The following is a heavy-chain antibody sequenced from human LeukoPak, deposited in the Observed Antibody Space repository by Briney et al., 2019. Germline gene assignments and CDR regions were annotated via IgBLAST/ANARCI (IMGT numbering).Heavy chain of an antibody. J-gene: IGHJ4*02. D-gene: IGHD4-17*01. CDR2: IIPILGIA. CDR3: AFGDFYFDY. V-gene: IGHV1-69*04. Sequence: ASVKVSCKASGGTFSSYAISWVRQAPGQGLEWMGRIIPILGIANYAQKFQGRVTITADKSTSTAYMELSSLRSEDTAVHYCAFGDFYFDYWGQGTLVTVSS. CDR1: GGTFSSYA.